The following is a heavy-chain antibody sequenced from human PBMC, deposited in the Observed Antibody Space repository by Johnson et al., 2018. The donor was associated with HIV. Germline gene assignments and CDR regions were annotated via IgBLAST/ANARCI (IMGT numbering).Heavy chain of an antibody. CDR3: AKDQFPAYSNSLFPDAFDI. CDR2: ISYDGSNK. D-gene: IGHD6-6*01. J-gene: IGHJ3*02. V-gene: IGHV3-30*18. CDR1: GFNFNTCG. Sequence: MLLVESGGGVVHPGGSLRLSCAASGFNFNTCGMHWVRQAPGKGLEWVSVISYDGSNKNYADSVKGRFTISRDNSKNTLYLQMNSLRAEDTAVYYCAKDQFPAYSNSLFPDAFDIWGQGTMVTVSS.